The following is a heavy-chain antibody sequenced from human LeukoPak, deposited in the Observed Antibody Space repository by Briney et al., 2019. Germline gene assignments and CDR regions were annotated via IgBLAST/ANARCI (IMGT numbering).Heavy chain of an antibody. CDR1: GFTFSSYS. V-gene: IGHV3-23*01. CDR3: AKDSVNSSGFDY. CDR2: ISGSGGST. D-gene: IGHD6-19*01. Sequence: GGSLRLSCAASGFTFSSYSMNWVRPAPGKGLEWVSAISGSGGSTYYADSVKGRFTISRDNSKNTLYLQMNSLRAEDTAVYYCAKDSVNSSGFDYWGQGTLVTVSS. J-gene: IGHJ4*02.